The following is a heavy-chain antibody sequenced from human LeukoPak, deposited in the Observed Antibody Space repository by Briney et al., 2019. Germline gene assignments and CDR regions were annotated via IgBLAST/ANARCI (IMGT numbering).Heavy chain of an antibody. CDR2: ISSSSSYI. J-gene: IGHJ5*02. Sequence: GGSLRLSCAASGFTFSSYSMNWVRQAPGKGLEWVSSISSSSSYIYYADSVKGRFTIPRDNAKNSLYLQMNSLRAEDTAVYYCARSSLPGARGSSSWFDPWGQGTLVTVSS. CDR3: ARSSLPGARGSSSWFDP. V-gene: IGHV3-21*01. CDR1: GFTFSSYS. D-gene: IGHD6-6*01.